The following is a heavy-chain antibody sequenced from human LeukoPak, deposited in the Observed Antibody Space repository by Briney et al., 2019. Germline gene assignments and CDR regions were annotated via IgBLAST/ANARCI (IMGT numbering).Heavy chain of an antibody. V-gene: IGHV3-30-3*01. CDR1: GFTFSSYA. CDR3: ARGPNWVIDY. CDR2: ISYDGSNK. J-gene: IGHJ4*02. Sequence: GGSLRLSCAASGFTFSSYAMPWVRQAPGKGLEWVAVISYDGSNKYYADSVKGRFTISRDNSKNTLYLQMNSLRAEDTAVYYCARGPNWVIDYWGQGTLVTVSS. D-gene: IGHD7-27*01.